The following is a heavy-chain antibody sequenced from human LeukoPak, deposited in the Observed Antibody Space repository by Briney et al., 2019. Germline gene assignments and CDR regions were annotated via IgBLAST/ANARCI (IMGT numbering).Heavy chain of an antibody. CDR2: IYYSGST. J-gene: IGHJ4*02. CDR3: ASQERDTMVRGVITRIDY. D-gene: IGHD3-10*01. CDR1: GGSISSSSYY. Sequence: SETLSLTCTVSGGSISSSSYYWGCIRQPPGKGLEWIGSIYYSGSTYYNPSLKSRVTISVDTSKNQFSLKLSSVTAADTAVYYCASQERDTMVRGVITRIDYWGQGTLVTVSS. V-gene: IGHV4-39*01.